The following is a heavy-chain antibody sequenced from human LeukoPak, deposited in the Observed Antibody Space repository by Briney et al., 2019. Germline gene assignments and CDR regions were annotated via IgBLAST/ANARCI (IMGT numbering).Heavy chain of an antibody. Sequence: GGSLRLSCVGSGFSFTDAWMSWVRQIPGKGLEWVGRIESKTDGETTDYATPVKDRFIISRDDSTNTLYLQMNSLKSEDTAVYYCSTYGSGRKFDYWGQGTLVTVSS. D-gene: IGHD3-10*01. CDR1: GFSFTDAW. CDR2: IESKTDGETT. V-gene: IGHV3-15*04. J-gene: IGHJ4*02. CDR3: STYGSGRKFDY.